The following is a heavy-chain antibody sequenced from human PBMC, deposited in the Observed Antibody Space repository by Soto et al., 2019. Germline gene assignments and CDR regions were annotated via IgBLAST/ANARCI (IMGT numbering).Heavy chain of an antibody. CDR1: GFTFSTYS. V-gene: IGHV3-48*01. CDR2: ITSRRSTI. Sequence: EVQLVESGGGLVQPGGSLRLSCVASGFTFSTYSMNWVRQAPGKGLEWVSYITSRRSTIHYADSVKGRFTISRDKAKNSLYLQMNSLRAEDTAVYYCTRDPHALDFWGQGILVNVSS. CDR3: TRDPHALDF. J-gene: IGHJ4*02.